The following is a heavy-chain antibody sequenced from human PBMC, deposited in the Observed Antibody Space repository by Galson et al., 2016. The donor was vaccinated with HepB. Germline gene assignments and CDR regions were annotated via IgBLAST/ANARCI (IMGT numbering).Heavy chain of an antibody. CDR1: GFTFSRYT. V-gene: IGHV3-30-3*01. D-gene: IGHD3-3*01. CDR2: ISYDGGEK. J-gene: IGHJ4*02. Sequence: SLRLSCAASGFTFSRYTMHWVRQAPGKGLEWVAVISYDGGEKYYADSVKGRFTISRDNSKNTLYLQMNSLRAEDTAVYYCASQRRLDFWSGYLDYWGQGTLLTVSS. CDR3: ASQRRLDFWSGYLDY.